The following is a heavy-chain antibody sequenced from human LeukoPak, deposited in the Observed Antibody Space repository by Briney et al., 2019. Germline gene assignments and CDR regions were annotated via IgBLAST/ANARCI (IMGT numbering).Heavy chain of an antibody. CDR1: GGSISSYY. CDR3: ARANYDGSDY. V-gene: IGHV4-4*07. CDR2: IYTSGTT. J-gene: IGHJ4*02. D-gene: IGHD3-22*01. Sequence: KPSETLSLTCTVSGGSISSYYWSWIRQPAGKGLEWIGRIYTSGTTNYNPSLKSRVTMSVDTSKNQFSLKMRSVTAADTAVYHCARANYDGSDYWGQGTLVTVSS.